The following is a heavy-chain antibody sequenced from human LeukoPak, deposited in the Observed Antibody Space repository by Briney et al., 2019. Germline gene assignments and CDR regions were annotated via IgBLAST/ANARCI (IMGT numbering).Heavy chain of an antibody. CDR1: GFTFSSYA. CDR3: AREAVANEPYFDY. V-gene: IGHV3-30-3*01. J-gene: IGHJ4*02. Sequence: GGSLRLSCTASGFTFSSYAMNWVRQAPGKGLEWVAVISYDGSNKYYADSVKGRFTISRDNSKNTLYLQMNSLRAEDTAVYYCAREAVANEPYFDYWGQGTLVTVSS. D-gene: IGHD6-19*01. CDR2: ISYDGSNK.